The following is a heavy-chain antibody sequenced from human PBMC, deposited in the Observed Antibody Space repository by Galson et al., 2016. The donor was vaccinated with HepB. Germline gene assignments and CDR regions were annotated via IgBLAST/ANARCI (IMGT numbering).Heavy chain of an antibody. J-gene: IGHJ1*01. Sequence: SLRLSCAASGFTFTTYWMHWVRQVPGKGPVWVSSINNDGRYTKYADSVKGRFTISRDNAKNSLYLQMNRLTVDDTAVYYCAGGAGWKLLVWGRGTQVTVSS. CDR1: GFTFTTYW. CDR2: INNDGRYT. D-gene: IGHD2-15*01. V-gene: IGHV3-74*03. CDR3: AGGAGWKLLV.